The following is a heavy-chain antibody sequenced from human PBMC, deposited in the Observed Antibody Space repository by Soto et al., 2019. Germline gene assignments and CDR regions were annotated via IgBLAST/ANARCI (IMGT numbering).Heavy chain of an antibody. D-gene: IGHD2-15*01. CDR3: ARDRDGGNLGAYYSYYGMDV. Sequence: QVQLQESGPGLVKPSQTLSLTCTVSGGSISSADYYWTWIRQPPGKGLEWIGYIYYSGSTYYNPSLKSRVTISVDTSKNQFSLKLSSVTAADTAVYYCARDRDGGNLGAYYSYYGMDVWGQGTTVTVSS. CDR2: IYYSGST. CDR1: GGSISSADYY. V-gene: IGHV4-30-4*01. J-gene: IGHJ6*02.